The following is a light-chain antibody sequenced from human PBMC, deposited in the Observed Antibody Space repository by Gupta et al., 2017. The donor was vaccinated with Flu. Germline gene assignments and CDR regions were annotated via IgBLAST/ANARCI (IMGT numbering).Light chain of an antibody. J-gene: IGKJ1*01. Sequence: DIVMTQSPLSLPVTPGEPASISCRSSQSLLQSNGYNYLSWYLQKPGQSPQLLIYLASNRASGVPDRFSGSGSGADFTLKISRLEPEDSGVYFCRHTVRAPWTFGQGTKVEI. CDR3: RHTVRAPWT. V-gene: IGKV2-28*01. CDR2: LAS. CDR1: QSLLQSNGYNY.